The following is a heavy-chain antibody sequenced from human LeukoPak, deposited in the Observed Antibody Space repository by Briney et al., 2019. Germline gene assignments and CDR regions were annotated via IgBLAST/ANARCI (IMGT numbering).Heavy chain of an antibody. J-gene: IGHJ4*02. CDR1: GFTLSIYA. V-gene: IGHV3-23*01. CDR2: ISGSGGST. D-gene: IGHD3-3*01. CDR3: AKATIFGVVIGYYFDY. Sequence: GGSLRLSCAASGFTLSIYAMSWVRQAPGKGLEWVSTISGSGGSTYYADSVKGRFTISRDNSKNTLYLQMNSLRAEDTAVYYCAKATIFGVVIGYYFDYWGQGTLVTVSS.